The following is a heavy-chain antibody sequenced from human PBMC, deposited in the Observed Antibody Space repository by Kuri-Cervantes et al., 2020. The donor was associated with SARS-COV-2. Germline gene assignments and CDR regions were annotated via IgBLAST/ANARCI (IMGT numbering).Heavy chain of an antibody. CDR1: GFTFSSYG. CDR3: AKDAVLLRFGDSGISYYMDV. Sequence: GGSLRLSCAASGFTFSSYGMHWVRQAPGKGLEWVAFIRYDGSNKYYADSVKGRFTISRDNSKNTLYLQMNSLRDEDTAVYYCAKDAVLLRFGDSGISYYMDVWGKGTTVTVSS. D-gene: IGHD3-10*01. J-gene: IGHJ6*03. CDR2: IRYDGSNK. V-gene: IGHV3-30*02.